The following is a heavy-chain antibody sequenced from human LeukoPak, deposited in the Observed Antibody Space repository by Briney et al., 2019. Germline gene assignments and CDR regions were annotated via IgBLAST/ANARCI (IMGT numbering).Heavy chain of an antibody. Sequence: PGASVKVSCKASGYTFTGYYMHWVRQAPGQGLEWMGRINPNSGGINYAQKFQGRVTMTRDTSISTAYMELSRLRSDDTAVYYCARDSLISRWGYGSGSYYSWGQGTLVTVSS. CDR2: INPNSGGI. CDR1: GYTFTGYY. D-gene: IGHD3-10*01. CDR3: ARDSLISRWGYGSGSYYS. V-gene: IGHV1-2*06. J-gene: IGHJ4*02.